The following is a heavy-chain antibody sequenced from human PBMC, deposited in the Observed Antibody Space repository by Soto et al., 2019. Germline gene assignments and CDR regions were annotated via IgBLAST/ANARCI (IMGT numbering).Heavy chain of an antibody. CDR1: GGTFSSYT. D-gene: IGHD2-21*02. CDR3: ASNSDATTLNYYYYYMDV. Sequence: SVKVSCKASGGTFSSYTISWVRQAPGQGLEWMGRIIPILGIANYAQKFQGRVTITADKSTSTAYMELSNLRSEDTAVYYCASNSDATTLNYYYYYMDVWGKGTTVTVSS. CDR2: IIPILGIA. V-gene: IGHV1-69*02. J-gene: IGHJ6*03.